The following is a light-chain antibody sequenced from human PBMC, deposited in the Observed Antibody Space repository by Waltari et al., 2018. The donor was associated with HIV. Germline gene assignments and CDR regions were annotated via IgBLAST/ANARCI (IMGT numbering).Light chain of an antibody. CDR1: KIGTKS. V-gene: IGLV3-21*03. CDR3: QVWESSIDHYV. J-gene: IGLJ1*01. CDR2: DDS. Sequence: SYVLTQPPSVSVAPGKTARVTCRGEKIGTKSVHWHQQQPGQAPVLVVYDDSDRPSGIPERFSGSNAGNTATLTISRVEAGDEADYYCQVWESSIDHYVFGTGTKVTVL.